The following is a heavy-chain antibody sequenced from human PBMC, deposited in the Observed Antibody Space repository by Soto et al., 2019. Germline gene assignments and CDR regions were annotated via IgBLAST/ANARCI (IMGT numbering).Heavy chain of an antibody. J-gene: IGHJ4*02. V-gene: IGHV1-18*01. CDR2: ISAYNGNP. CDR1: GYTFTSYG. CDR3: ARDRDTMVRGVIMGY. Sequence: QVQLVQSGAEVKKPGASVKVSCKASGYTFTSYGISWVRQAPGQGLEGMGWISAYNGNPNYAQKLQGRVTMTTDTYTRTAYMELRSLRPDDTAVYYCARDRDTMVRGVIMGYWGQGTLVTVSS. D-gene: IGHD3-10*01.